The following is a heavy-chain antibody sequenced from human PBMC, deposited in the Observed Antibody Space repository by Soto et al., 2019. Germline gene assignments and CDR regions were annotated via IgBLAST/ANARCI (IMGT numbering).Heavy chain of an antibody. CDR3: ARSYYYYVWGSYRSDQFAY. J-gene: IGHJ4*02. V-gene: IGHV1-46*01. Sequence: ASVKVSCKASGYTFTSYYMHWVRQAPGQGLEWMGIINPSGDSTSYAQKFQGRVTMTRDTSTSTVYMELSSLRSEDTAVYYCARSYYYYVWGSYRSDQFAYSGQGSLDTVSA. CDR2: INPSGDST. CDR1: GYTFTSYY. D-gene: IGHD3-16*02.